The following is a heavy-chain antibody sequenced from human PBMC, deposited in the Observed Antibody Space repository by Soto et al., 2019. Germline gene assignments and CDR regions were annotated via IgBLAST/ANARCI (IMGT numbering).Heavy chain of an antibody. D-gene: IGHD1-26*01. V-gene: IGHV1-69*06. CDR3: ARGERELPLYYYGMDV. CDR1: GGTFSSYA. J-gene: IGHJ6*02. CDR2: IIPIFGTA. Sequence: SVKVSCKASGGTFSSYAISWVRQAPGQGLEWMGGIIPIFGTASYAQKFQGRVTITADKSTSTAYMELSSLRSEDTAVYYCARGERELPLYYYGMDVWGQGTTVTVSS.